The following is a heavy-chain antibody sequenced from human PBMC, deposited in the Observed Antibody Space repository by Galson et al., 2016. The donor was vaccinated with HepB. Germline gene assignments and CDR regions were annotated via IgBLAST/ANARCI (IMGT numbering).Heavy chain of an antibody. J-gene: IGHJ3*01. D-gene: IGHD6-13*01. Sequence: SLRLSCAGSGFTFGDYPMSWVRQAPGKGLEWVAFIRSKTYGGTTEYAASVKGRFTISRDDSKSIAYLQMNSLKTEDTAVYHCTRGGNSSSWFDNINAFDVWGQGTMVTFSS. V-gene: IGHV3-49*04. CDR1: GFTFGDYP. CDR3: TRGGNSSSWFDNINAFDV. CDR2: IRSKTYGGTT.